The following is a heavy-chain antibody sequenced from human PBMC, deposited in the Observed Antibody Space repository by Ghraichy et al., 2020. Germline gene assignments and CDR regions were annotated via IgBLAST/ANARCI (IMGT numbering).Heavy chain of an antibody. D-gene: IGHD4-23*01. CDR3: ARGSTVVRFYYYDGMDV. CDR2: ISSSSRNI. CDR1: GFTLSGYN. Sequence: GGSLRLSCVGSGFTLSGYNMNWVRQSPGKGLEWVASISSSSRNIFYADSVKGRVTISRDNAQNSLYLQMNSLRDEDTAVYYCARGSTVVRFYYYDGMDVWGQGTTVTVSS. J-gene: IGHJ6*02. V-gene: IGHV3-48*02.